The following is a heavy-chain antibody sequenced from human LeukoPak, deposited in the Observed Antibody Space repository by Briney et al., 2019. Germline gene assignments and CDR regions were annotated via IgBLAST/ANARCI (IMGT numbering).Heavy chain of an antibody. CDR1: GFTFSDSA. CDR2: IRSKANSYAT. D-gene: IGHD2-2*01. J-gene: IGHJ4*02. V-gene: IGHV3-73*01. Sequence: GGSLRLSCAASGFTFSDSAMHWVRQASGEGLEWVGRIRSKANSYATSYAASVKGRFTISRDDSKNTAYLQMDSLKTEDTAVYYCTRGNCSSTSCWGQGTLVTVSS. CDR3: TRGNCSSTSC.